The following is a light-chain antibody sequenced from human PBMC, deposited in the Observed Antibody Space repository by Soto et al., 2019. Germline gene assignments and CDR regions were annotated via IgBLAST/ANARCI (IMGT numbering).Light chain of an antibody. CDR1: SSNIGSNY. CDR3: AAWDDSLSDQWV. CDR2: RNN. V-gene: IGLV1-47*01. Sequence: QSVLTQPPSVSGTPGQRVTISCSGSSSNIGSNYVFWYEQLPGTAPKLLMYRNNQRPSGVPDRFSGSKSGTSASLAIRGLRSEDEADYYCAAWDDSLSDQWVFGGGTKLTVL. J-gene: IGLJ3*02.